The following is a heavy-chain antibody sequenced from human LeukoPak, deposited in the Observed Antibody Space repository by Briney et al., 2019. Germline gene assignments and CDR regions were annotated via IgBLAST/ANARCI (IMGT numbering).Heavy chain of an antibody. V-gene: IGHV1-69*05. Sequence: SVKVSCKASGGTFSSYAISWVRQAPGQGLEWMGRIIPIFGTANYAQKFQGRVTITTDESTSTAYMELSSLRSEDTAVYYCAREVYSYGYARFDYWGQGTLVTVSS. CDR1: GGTFSSYA. J-gene: IGHJ4*02. CDR3: AREVYSYGYARFDY. CDR2: IIPIFGTA. D-gene: IGHD5-18*01.